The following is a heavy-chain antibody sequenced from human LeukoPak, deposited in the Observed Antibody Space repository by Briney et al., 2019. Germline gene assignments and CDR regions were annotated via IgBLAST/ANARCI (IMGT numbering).Heavy chain of an antibody. Sequence: GGALRLSCAASGFTFSSYWMSWVRQAPGKGLEWVAHIKPDGSEKYCVDSVKDRFTISRDNAKKSLYLQMNSLRAEDTAVYYCARGDFNDYGDYVDAFEIWGQGTMVTVSA. V-gene: IGHV3-7*01. D-gene: IGHD4-17*01. CDR2: IKPDGSEK. J-gene: IGHJ3*02. CDR1: GFTFSSYW. CDR3: ARGDFNDYGDYVDAFEI.